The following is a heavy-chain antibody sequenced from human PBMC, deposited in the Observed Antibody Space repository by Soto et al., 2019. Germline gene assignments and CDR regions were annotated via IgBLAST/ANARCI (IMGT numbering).Heavy chain of an antibody. V-gene: IGHV3-21*01. Sequence: GGSLRLSCAASGFTFSSYSMNWVRQAPGKGLEWVSSIRNINSYIYYADSGKGRFTISRDNAKNSLYLQMNSLRAEDTAVYYCARSGYSSGWNYYYYYMDVWGKGTTVTVSS. CDR2: IRNINSYI. CDR3: ARSGYSSGWNYYYYYMDV. J-gene: IGHJ6*03. D-gene: IGHD6-19*01. CDR1: GFTFSSYS.